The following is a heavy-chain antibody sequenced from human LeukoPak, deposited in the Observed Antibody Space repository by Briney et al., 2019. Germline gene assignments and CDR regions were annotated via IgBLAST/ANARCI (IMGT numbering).Heavy chain of an antibody. Sequence: QTGGSLRLSCAASGFTFSSSAMSWVRQAPGKGLEWVSAISNNGGYTYYADSVQGRFTISRDNSKSTLCLQMNSLGAEDTAVYYCARGGSSSWSYEYYFDYWGQGTLVTVSS. CDR3: ARGGSSSWSYEYYFDY. J-gene: IGHJ4*02. V-gene: IGHV3-23*01. D-gene: IGHD6-13*01. CDR2: ISNNGGYT. CDR1: GFTFSSSA.